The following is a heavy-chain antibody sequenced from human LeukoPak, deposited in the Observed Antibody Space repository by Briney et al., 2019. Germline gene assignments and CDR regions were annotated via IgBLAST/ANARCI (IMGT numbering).Heavy chain of an antibody. CDR3: ARDSSSFPNYFDF. J-gene: IGHJ4*02. CDR2: LYSSGIT. V-gene: IGHV3-53*01. D-gene: IGHD3-3*02. Sequence: PGGSLRLSCAASGFTVSSTYMSWVRQAPGQGLEWVSLLYSSGITFYAESVQGRFTISRDNSKNTLYFQMNSLRAEYTAIYDCARDSSSFPNYFDFWGQGTLVTVSS. CDR1: GFTVSSTY.